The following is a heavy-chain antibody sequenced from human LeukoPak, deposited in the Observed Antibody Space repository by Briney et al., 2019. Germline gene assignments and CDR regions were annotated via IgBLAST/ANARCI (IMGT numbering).Heavy chain of an antibody. Sequence: GGSLRLSCAASGFTFSSCGMHWVRQAPGKGLEWVAVISYDGSNKYYADSVKGRFTISRDNSKNTLFLEMSSLRAEDTAVYYCAKALTSGWYLDAFNIWGQGTMVTVSS. V-gene: IGHV3-30*18. CDR3: AKALTSGWYLDAFNI. CDR2: ISYDGSNK. J-gene: IGHJ3*02. CDR1: GFTFSSCG. D-gene: IGHD6-19*01.